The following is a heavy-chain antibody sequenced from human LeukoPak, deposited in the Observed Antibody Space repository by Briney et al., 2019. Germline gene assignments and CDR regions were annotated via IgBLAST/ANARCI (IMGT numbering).Heavy chain of an antibody. CDR3: TTGGGWLTDY. J-gene: IGHJ4*02. CDR2: IHDSGRT. V-gene: IGHV4-59*01. Sequence: KPSETLSLTCTVSGGSISDYYWGWFRQPPGKGLEWIGYIHDSGRTNYNASLKGRASIPVDTSRRQFSLKLTSVTAADTAIYYCTTGGGWLTDYWGQGTLVTVSS. CDR1: GGSISDYY. D-gene: IGHD5-24*01.